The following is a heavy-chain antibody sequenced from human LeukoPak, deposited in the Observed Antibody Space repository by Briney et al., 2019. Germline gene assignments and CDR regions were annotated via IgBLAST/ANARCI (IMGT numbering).Heavy chain of an antibody. Sequence: GGSLRLSCAASGFTFSSFTMNWVRQAPGRGLEWVSLISSSSSYIYYADSVKGRFTISRDNAKNSLHLQMNSLRAEDTAVYYCAKALDYWYFDYWGQGTLVTVSS. CDR1: GFTFSSFT. D-gene: IGHD2/OR15-2a*01. J-gene: IGHJ4*02. V-gene: IGHV3-21*04. CDR3: AKALDYWYFDY. CDR2: ISSSSSYI.